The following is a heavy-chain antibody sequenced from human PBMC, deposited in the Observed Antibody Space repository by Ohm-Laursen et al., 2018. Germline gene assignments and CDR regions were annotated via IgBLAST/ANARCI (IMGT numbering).Heavy chain of an antibody. CDR1: GFTVSSNY. J-gene: IGHJ4*02. Sequence: SLRLSCAASGFTVSSNYMSWVRQAPGKGLEWVSVIYSGGSTYYADSVEGRFTISRDNSKSTLYLQMNSLRAEDTAVYYCAREAAFDYWGQGTLVTVSS. D-gene: IGHD6-25*01. CDR3: AREAAFDY. V-gene: IGHV3-53*01. CDR2: IYSGGST.